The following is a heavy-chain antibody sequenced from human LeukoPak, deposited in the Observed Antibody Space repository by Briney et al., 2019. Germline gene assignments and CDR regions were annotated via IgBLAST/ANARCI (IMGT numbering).Heavy chain of an antibody. Sequence: GGSLRLSCAASGFTFSSYAMHWVRQAPGKGLEWVAVISYDGSNKYYADSVKGRFTISRDNSKNTLYLQMNSLRAEDTAVYYCARLSGGDYAVWGQGTMVTVSS. V-gene: IGHV3-30-3*01. CDR2: ISYDGSNK. D-gene: IGHD4-17*01. J-gene: IGHJ3*01. CDR3: ARLSGGDYAV. CDR1: GFTFSSYA.